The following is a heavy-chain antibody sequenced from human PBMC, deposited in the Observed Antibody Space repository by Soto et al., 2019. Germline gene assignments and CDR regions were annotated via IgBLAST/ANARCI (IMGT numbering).Heavy chain of an antibody. Sequence: EVQLLESGGGLVQPGGSLRLSCEASGFTSSSYSMGWVRQAPGKGLEWVSGISGSGGTIYYADSVKGRFTISRDNSKNTLYLQMDRLRVEDTAVYYCAKSYDGSGNYYSAFDYWGQGTLVTVSS. CDR1: GFTSSSYS. J-gene: IGHJ4*02. CDR2: ISGSGGTI. V-gene: IGHV3-23*01. D-gene: IGHD3-10*01. CDR3: AKSYDGSGNYYSAFDY.